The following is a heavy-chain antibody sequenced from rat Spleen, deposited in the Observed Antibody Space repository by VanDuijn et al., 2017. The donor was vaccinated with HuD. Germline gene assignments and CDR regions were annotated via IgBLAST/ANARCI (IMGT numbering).Heavy chain of an antibody. D-gene: IGHD1-11*01. CDR1: GFTFSNYG. Sequence: EVQLVESGGGLVQPGRSMKLSCAASGFTFSNYGMAWVRQAPKKGLEWVAYISYDGGSTYYRDPVKGRFTISRDNAKSTLYLQMDSLRSEDTATYYCTRLIRRVYDYWGQGVMVTVSS. V-gene: IGHV5-20*01. CDR3: TRLIRRVYDY. CDR2: ISYDGGST. J-gene: IGHJ2*01.